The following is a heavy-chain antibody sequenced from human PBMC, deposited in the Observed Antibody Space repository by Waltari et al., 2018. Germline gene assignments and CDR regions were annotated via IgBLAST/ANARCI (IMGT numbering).Heavy chain of an antibody. CDR3: ARGQSRAVTLTWGY. D-gene: IGHD4-4*01. V-gene: IGHV1-8*01. CDR1: GYHFHSYD. Sequence: QVQLVQSGAEVKKPGASVKVSCKASGYHFHSYDINWVRQATGQGLEWMGWMNPNSGNTGYAQKFQGRVTMTRNTSISTAYMELSSLRSEDTAVYYCARGQSRAVTLTWGYWGQGTLVTVSS. J-gene: IGHJ4*02. CDR2: MNPNSGNT.